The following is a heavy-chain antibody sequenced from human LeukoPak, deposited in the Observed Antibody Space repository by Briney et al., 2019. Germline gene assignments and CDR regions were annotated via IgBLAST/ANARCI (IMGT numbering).Heavy chain of an antibody. CDR1: GGSISSSSYY. J-gene: IGHJ6*03. CDR2: IKQDGSEK. V-gene: IGHV3-7*01. Sequence: ETLSLTCTVSGGSISSSSYYWGWVRQAPGKGLEWVANIKQDGSEKYYVDSVKGRFTISRDNAKNSLYLQMNSLRAEDTAVYYCARASRDYGDYDKARLNYYYYYHMDVWGKGTTVTVSS. D-gene: IGHD4-17*01. CDR3: ARASRDYGDYDKARLNYYYYYHMDV.